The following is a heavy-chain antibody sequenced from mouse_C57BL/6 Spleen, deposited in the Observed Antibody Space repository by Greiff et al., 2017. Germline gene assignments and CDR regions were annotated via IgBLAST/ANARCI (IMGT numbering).Heavy chain of an antibody. V-gene: IGHV1-85*01. CDR1: GYTFTSYD. CDR2: IYPRDGST. D-gene: IGHD4-1*02. J-gene: IGHJ4*01. CDR3: ASQLGRGAMDY. Sequence: VKLQESGPELVKPGASVKLSCKASGYTFTSYDINWVKQRPGQGLEWIGWIYPRDGSTKYNEKFKGKATLTVDTSSSTAYMELHSLTSEDSAVYFCASQLGRGAMDYWGQGTSVTVSS.